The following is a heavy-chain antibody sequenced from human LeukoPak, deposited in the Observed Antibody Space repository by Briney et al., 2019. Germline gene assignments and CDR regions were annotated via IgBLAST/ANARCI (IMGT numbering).Heavy chain of an antibody. J-gene: IGHJ4*02. CDR3: ARGGYSFDY. D-gene: IGHD5-12*01. CDR1: GFTLSGYW. CDR2: LRADGIER. Sequence: GGSLRLSCAASGFTLSGYWMSWVRQAPGKGLEWVARLRADGIERYYVDPVKGRFTISRDNAKNSLHLQMYSLRLDDTAVYYCARGGYSFDYLGLGTLVTVSS. V-gene: IGHV3-7*01.